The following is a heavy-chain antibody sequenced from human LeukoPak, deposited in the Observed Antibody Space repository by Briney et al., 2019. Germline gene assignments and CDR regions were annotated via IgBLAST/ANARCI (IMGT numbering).Heavy chain of an antibody. V-gene: IGHV3-9*01. D-gene: IGHD3-10*01. J-gene: IGHJ4*02. CDR1: GLTFDDYA. Sequence: GGSLRLSCAASGLTFDDYAMHWVRQAPGKGLEWVSGISWNSGSIGYADSVKGRFTISRDNAKNSLYLQMNSLRAEDTALYYCAKDGYGSGSSFDYWGQGTLVTVSS. CDR2: ISWNSGSI. CDR3: AKDGYGSGSSFDY.